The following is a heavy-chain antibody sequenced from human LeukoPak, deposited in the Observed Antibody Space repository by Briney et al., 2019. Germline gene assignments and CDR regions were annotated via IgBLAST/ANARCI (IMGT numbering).Heavy chain of an antibody. V-gene: IGHV3-53*01. CDR2: ISNEGAT. CDR1: GFSVSASY. D-gene: IGHD6-19*01. CDR3: VRDSTISGWYELGY. J-gene: IGHJ4*02. Sequence: GGSLRLSCAASGFSVSASYMSWVRQAPGKGLESVSVISNEGATYYADSVKGRFSISRDNSKNTVSLQINSWRAEDTAVYFCVRDSTISGWYELGYWGQGTLVTVSS.